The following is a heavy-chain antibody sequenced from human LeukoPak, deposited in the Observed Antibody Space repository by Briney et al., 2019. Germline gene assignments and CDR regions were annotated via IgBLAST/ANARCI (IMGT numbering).Heavy chain of an antibody. J-gene: IGHJ4*02. CDR1: GGSINSPSFY. CDR3: ATEGVYGVSSPAFDS. D-gene: IGHD4-17*01. V-gene: IGHV4-61*02. CDR2: IYTGGNA. Sequence: SETLSLTCTVSGGSINSPSFYWSWLRQPAGKGLEWIGRIYTGGNAKSNPSLESRVTISVDTSRGQFSLKLSSVTAADTAIYYCATEGVYGVSSPAFDSWGQGTLVTVSS.